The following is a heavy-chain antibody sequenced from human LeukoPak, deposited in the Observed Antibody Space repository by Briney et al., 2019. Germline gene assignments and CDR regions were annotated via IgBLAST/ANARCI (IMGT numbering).Heavy chain of an antibody. Sequence: SVKVSCKASGGTFSSYAISWVRQAPGQGLEWMGGIIPIFGTANYAQKFQGRVTITADESTSTAYMELSSLRSEDTAVYYCAREAPPNYDFWSGLKGTGYYYYYYMDVWGKGTTVTVSS. J-gene: IGHJ6*03. CDR2: IIPIFGTA. D-gene: IGHD3-3*01. CDR1: GGTFSSYA. V-gene: IGHV1-69*13. CDR3: AREAPPNYDFWSGLKGTGYYYYYYMDV.